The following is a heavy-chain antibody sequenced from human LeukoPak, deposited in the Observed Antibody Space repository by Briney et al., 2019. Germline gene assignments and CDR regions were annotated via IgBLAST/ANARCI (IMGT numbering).Heavy chain of an antibody. CDR1: GYSISTAYY. CDR3: ARQGDDYGAMDY. J-gene: IGHJ4*02. Sequence: SETLSLTCAVFGYSISTAYYWGWIRQPPGKGLEWIGTIYHTGTTSYNSSLESRVTMSVDTSKNQFSLKLSSVTAADAAIYYCARQGDDYGAMDYWGQGTLVTVSS. CDR2: IYHTGTT. V-gene: IGHV4-38-2*01. D-gene: IGHD4/OR15-4a*01.